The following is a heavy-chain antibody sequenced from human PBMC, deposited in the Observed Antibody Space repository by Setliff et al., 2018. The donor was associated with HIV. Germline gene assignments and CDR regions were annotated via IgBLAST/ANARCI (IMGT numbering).Heavy chain of an antibody. V-gene: IGHV4-34*01. J-gene: IGHJ4*02. D-gene: IGHD6-13*01. CDR2: IHHSRRT. Sequence: PSETLSLTCAVYGGSFSGYYWSWIRQSPEKGLEWIGEIHHSRRTNYSPSLKSRVAISLDTSKNQFSLKLSSVTAADTAVYYCAARKLSAAAFDYWGQGSLVTVSS. CDR3: AARKLSAAAFDY. CDR1: GGSFSGYY.